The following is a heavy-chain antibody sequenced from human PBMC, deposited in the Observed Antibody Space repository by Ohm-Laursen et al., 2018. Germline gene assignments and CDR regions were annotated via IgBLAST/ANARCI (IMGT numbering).Heavy chain of an antibody. CDR3: ARESFAGSNSFDY. CDR2: INPNSGGT. V-gene: IGHV1-2*02. J-gene: IGHJ4*02. D-gene: IGHD3-16*01. CDR1: GYTFTGYY. Sequence: GASVKVSCKASGYTFTGYYMHWVRQAPGQGLEWMGWINPNSGGTNYAQKFQGRVTMTRDTSISTAYMELSRLRSDDTAVYYCARESFAGSNSFDYWGQGTLVTVSS.